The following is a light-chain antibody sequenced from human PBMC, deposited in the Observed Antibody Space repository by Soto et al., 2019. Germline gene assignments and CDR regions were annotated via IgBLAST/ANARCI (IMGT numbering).Light chain of an antibody. Sequence: QSALTQPRSASGSPGQSITISCTGTNSDVGGYNYVSWYQQHPAKAPKLIIFDVSKRPSGVPNRFSGSKSGNTASLTISGLQAEDEAEYYCSSYTNINTRACVFGTGTKLTVL. CDR1: NSDVGGYNY. J-gene: IGLJ1*01. CDR2: DVS. V-gene: IGLV2-11*01. CDR3: SSYTNINTRACV.